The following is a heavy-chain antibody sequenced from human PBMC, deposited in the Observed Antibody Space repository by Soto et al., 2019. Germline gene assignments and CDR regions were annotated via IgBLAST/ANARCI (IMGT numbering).Heavy chain of an antibody. Sequence: SETLSLTCAVYGGSFSGYYWSWIRQPPGKGLEWIGEINHSGSTNYNPSLKSRVTISVDTSKNQFSLKLSSVTAADTAVYYCARRSGGSYNWFDPWGQGTLVT. CDR3: ARRSGGSYNWFDP. CDR2: INHSGST. V-gene: IGHV4-34*01. CDR1: GGSFSGYY. J-gene: IGHJ5*02. D-gene: IGHD2-15*01.